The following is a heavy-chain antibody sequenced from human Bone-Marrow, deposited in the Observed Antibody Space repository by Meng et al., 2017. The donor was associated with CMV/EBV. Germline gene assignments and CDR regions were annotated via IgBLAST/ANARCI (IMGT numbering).Heavy chain of an antibody. CDR3: ARCSYYYYGMDF. CDR1: GVSFSGYY. D-gene: IGHD2-15*01. J-gene: IGHJ6*02. CDR2: INHSGST. Sequence: SETLSLTCAVYGVSFSGYYWSWIRQPPGKGLEWIGEINHSGSTNYNPSLKSRVTISVDTSKNQFYLKLSSVTAADTAVYYCARCSYYYYGMDFWGQGTMVTVSS. V-gene: IGHV4-34*01.